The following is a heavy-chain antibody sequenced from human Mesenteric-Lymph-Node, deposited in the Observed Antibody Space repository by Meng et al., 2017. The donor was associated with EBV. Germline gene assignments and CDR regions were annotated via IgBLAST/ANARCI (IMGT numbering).Heavy chain of an antibody. CDR3: ARDCSGGTSCFDY. CDR1: GFTLSMYA. Sequence: QVHSWASGEAVVQPVRSLRLSCVDSGFTLSMYAMDWVRQSPGKGLEWVAAISHDGSLEFYADSAEGRFTISRDNSKTTLYLQMSSLRPDDTAVYYCARDCSGGTSCFDYWGQGTLVTVSS. J-gene: IGHJ4*02. D-gene: IGHD2-15*01. CDR2: ISHDGSLE. V-gene: IGHV3-30*15.